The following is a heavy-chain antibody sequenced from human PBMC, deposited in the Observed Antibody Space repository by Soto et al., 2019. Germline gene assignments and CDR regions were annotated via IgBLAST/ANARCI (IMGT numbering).Heavy chain of an antibody. CDR1: GASTVSHYH. J-gene: IGHJ4*02. D-gene: IGHD6-25*01. V-gene: IGHV4-31*02. CDR2: IFNSGTT. Sequence: SETLSLTCSVSGASTVSHYHWTWIRQPPGKGLEWMGYIFNSGTTFYNPSLTSRLSISMDTSGNHFSLELRSVTAADTAVYYCALAPGPTTGLDYWGQGTLVTVSS. CDR3: ALAPGPTTGLDY.